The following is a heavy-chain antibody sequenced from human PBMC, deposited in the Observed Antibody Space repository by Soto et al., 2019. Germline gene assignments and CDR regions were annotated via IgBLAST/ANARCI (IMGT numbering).Heavy chain of an antibody. J-gene: IGHJ4*02. CDR2: ISYDGSNK. CDR3: AKAMYYYDSSELND. V-gene: IGHV3-30*18. D-gene: IGHD3-22*01. CDR1: GFTFSSYG. Sequence: PGGSLRLSCAASGFTFSSYGMHWVRQAPGKGLEWVAVISYDGSNKYYADSVKGRFTISRDNSKNTLYLQMNSLRAEDTAVYYCAKAMYYYDSSELNDWGQGTLVTVSS.